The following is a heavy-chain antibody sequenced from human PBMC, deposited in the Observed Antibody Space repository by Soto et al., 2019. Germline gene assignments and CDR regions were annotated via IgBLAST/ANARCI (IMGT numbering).Heavy chain of an antibody. CDR2: INAGNGDT. V-gene: IGHV1-3*01. Sequence: ASVKVSCKASRYSFTTYALHWVRQAPGQGLEWMGWINAGNGDTKYSEKFQGRVTITRDTSANTAYMELSSLRSEDTSAYYCARDPGTGAALRAYHFDYWGQGTLVTVSS. CDR1: RYSFTTYA. D-gene: IGHD1-1*01. CDR3: ARDPGTGAALRAYHFDY. J-gene: IGHJ4*02.